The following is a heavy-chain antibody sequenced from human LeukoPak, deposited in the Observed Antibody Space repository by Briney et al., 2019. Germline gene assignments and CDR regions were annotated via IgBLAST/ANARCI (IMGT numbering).Heavy chain of an antibody. CDR1: GFTFSSYA. D-gene: IGHD3-10*01. Sequence: GGSLRLSCAASGFTFSSYAMSWVRQAPGKGLEWVSAISGSGGSTYYADSVKGRFTISRDNSKNTLYLQMNSLRAEDAAVYYCAKGGGLYGSGSFDYWGQGTLVTVSS. V-gene: IGHV3-23*01. CDR3: AKGGGLYGSGSFDY. CDR2: ISGSGGST. J-gene: IGHJ4*02.